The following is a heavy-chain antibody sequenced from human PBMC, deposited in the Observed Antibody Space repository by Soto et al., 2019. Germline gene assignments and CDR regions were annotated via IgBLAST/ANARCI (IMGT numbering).Heavy chain of an antibody. CDR2: IYYSGST. D-gene: IGHD3-3*01. V-gene: IGHV4-59*01. Sequence: SETLSLTCTVSGGSISSYYWSWIRQPPGKGLEWIGYIYYSGSTNYNPSLKSRVTISVDTSKNQFSLKLSSVTAADTAVYYCARGPKDFWSGYTNYYMDVWGKETTVTVSS. CDR1: GGSISSYY. J-gene: IGHJ6*03. CDR3: ARGPKDFWSGYTNYYMDV.